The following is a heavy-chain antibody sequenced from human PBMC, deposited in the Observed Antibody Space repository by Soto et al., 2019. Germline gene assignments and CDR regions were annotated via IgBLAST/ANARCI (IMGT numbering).Heavy chain of an antibody. CDR3: ARGPTDYYDNSGDYFLDY. CDR1: GYTFTTYG. Sequence: QVQLVQSGAEVKKPGASVKVSCKASGYTFTTYGMSWVRQAPGQGLDWMGWISTYNGNTKYAERLQGRVTMTTDTTTSIAWMELRSLTSDDTVVYYCARGPTDYYDNSGDYFLDYWGQGTLVTVSS. D-gene: IGHD3-22*01. V-gene: IGHV1-18*01. J-gene: IGHJ4*02. CDR2: ISTYNGNT.